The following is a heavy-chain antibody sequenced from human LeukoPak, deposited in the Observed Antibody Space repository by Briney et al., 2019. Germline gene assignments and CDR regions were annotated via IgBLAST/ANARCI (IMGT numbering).Heavy chain of an antibody. CDR3: ARAVEGGYSSSSWGYYYYMDV. J-gene: IGHJ6*03. D-gene: IGHD6-6*01. V-gene: IGHV4-61*05. Sequence: SETLSLTCNVSGGSINSNNYYWGWIRQPPGKGLEWIGYIYYSGSTTYNPSLKSRVTISVDTSKNQFSLKLSSVTAADTAVYYCARAVEGGYSSSSWGYYYYMDVWGKGTTVTVSS. CDR1: GGSINSNNYY. CDR2: IYYSGST.